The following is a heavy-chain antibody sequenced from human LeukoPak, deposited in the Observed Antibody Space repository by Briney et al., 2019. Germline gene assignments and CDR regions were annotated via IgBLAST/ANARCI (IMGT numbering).Heavy chain of an antibody. J-gene: IGHJ5*02. Sequence: SETLSLTCTVSGGSISSYYWSWIRQPAGKGLEWIGRIYTSGSTNYNPSLKSQVTMSVDTSKNQFSLKLSSVTAADTAVYYCARVVAMNNYDFWSGYSHNWFDPWGQGTLVTVSS. CDR2: IYTSGST. CDR1: GGSISSYY. V-gene: IGHV4-4*07. CDR3: ARVVAMNNYDFWSGYSHNWFDP. D-gene: IGHD3-3*01.